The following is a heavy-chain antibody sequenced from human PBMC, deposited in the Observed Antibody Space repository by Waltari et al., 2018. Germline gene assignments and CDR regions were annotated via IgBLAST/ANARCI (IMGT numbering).Heavy chain of an antibody. CDR2: IIPVFGTA. CDR1: GGSFSSYS. CDR3: TTSSYCGTTTCYQYYGMDV. J-gene: IGHJ6*02. V-gene: IGHV1-69*01. Sequence: QVRLVQSGAEVKKPGSSVKVSCKAFGGSFSSYSIQWVRQAPGQGLEWMGGIIPVFGTANYAQKFQDRLAITADESTSTAYMELSSLRSEDTAAYYCTTSSYCGTTTCYQYYGMDVWGQGTTVTVSS. D-gene: IGHD2-2*01.